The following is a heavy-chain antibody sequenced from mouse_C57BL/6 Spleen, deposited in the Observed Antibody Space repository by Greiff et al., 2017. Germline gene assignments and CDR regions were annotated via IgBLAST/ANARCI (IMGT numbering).Heavy chain of an antibody. CDR3: TTSGYYGSRLFAY. CDR2: IDPENGDT. V-gene: IGHV14-4*01. Sequence: EVQLQQSGAELVRPGASVKLFCTASGFNIKDDYMHWVKQRPEQGLEWIGWIDPENGDTEYASKFQGKATITADTSSNTAYLQLSSLTSEDTAVYYCTTSGYYGSRLFAYWGQGTLVTVSA. D-gene: IGHD1-1*01. J-gene: IGHJ3*01. CDR1: GFNIKDDY.